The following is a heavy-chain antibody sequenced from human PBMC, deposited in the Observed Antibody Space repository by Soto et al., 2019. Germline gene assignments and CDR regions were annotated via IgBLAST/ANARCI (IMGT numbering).Heavy chain of an antibody. J-gene: IGHJ6*02. CDR3: ARVITGTAFYYYYGMDV. Sequence: QVQLVQSGAEVKKPGASVKVSCKASGYTFTSYGINWVRQAPGQVREWMGWISAYNGNTNYAQKLQGGVTMTTDTSTSTAYMELRSLRSDDTAVYYCARVITGTAFYYYYGMDVWGQGTTVTVSS. V-gene: IGHV1-18*01. CDR2: ISAYNGNT. D-gene: IGHD1-7*01. CDR1: GYTFTSYG.